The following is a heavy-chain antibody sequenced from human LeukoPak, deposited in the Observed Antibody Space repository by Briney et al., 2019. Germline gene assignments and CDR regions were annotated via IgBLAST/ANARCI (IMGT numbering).Heavy chain of an antibody. J-gene: IGHJ4*02. CDR1: GGSISSYY. CDR3: ATNSGSSAYFDY. D-gene: IGHD1-26*01. V-gene: IGHV4-59*01. Sequence: SETLSLTCTVSGGSISSYYWSWIRRPPGKGLEWIGYIYYSGSTNYNPSLKSRVTISVDASKNQFSLKLSSVTAADTAVYYCATNSGSSAYFDYWGQGTLVTVSS. CDR2: IYYSGST.